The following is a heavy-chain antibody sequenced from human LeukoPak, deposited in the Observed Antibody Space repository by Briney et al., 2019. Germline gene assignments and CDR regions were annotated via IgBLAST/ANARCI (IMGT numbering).Heavy chain of an antibody. CDR2: ISYDGSNK. CDR1: GFTFDDYA. CDR3: ARDPCSSTSCYDY. V-gene: IGHV3-30-3*01. Sequence: GGSLGLSCAASGFTFDDYAMHWVRQVPGKGLEWVAVISYDGSNKYYADSVKGRFTISRDNSKNTLYLQMNSLRAEDTAVYYCARDPCSSTSCYDYWGQGTLVTVSS. J-gene: IGHJ4*02. D-gene: IGHD2-2*01.